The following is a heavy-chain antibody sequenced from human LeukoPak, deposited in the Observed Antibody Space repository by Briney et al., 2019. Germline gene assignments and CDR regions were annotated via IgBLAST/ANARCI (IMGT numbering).Heavy chain of an antibody. CDR1: GYTFTGYY. V-gene: IGHV1-2*02. J-gene: IGHJ6*02. D-gene: IGHD6-13*01. CDR3: ARESIAAAGTYMDV. Sequence: ASVQVSCKASGYTFTGYYMHWVRQAPGQGLEWMGWINPNSGGTNYAQKFQGRVTMTRDTSISTAYMELSRLRSDDTAVYYCARESIAAAGTYMDVWGQGTTVTVSS. CDR2: INPNSGGT.